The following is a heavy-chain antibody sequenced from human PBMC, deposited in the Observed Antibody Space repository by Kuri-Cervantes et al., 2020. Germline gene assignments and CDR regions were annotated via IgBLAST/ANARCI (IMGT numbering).Heavy chain of an antibody. J-gene: IGHJ4*02. Sequence: GESLKISCAASGFTFSSYWMSWVRQAPGKGLEWVANIKEDGSEMFHVDSVKGRFTISRDNANNSLYLQMNSLRAEDTAVYYCAKDNDYDILTGYPDYWGQGTLVTVSS. CDR1: GFTFSSYW. D-gene: IGHD3-9*01. V-gene: IGHV3-7*03. CDR2: IKEDGSEM. CDR3: AKDNDYDILTGYPDY.